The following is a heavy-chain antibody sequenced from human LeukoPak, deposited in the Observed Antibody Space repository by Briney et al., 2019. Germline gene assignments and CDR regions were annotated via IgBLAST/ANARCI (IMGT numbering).Heavy chain of an antibody. V-gene: IGHV3-7*05. D-gene: IGHD3-22*01. Sequence: GGSLRLSCAASGVTFSSYWMSWVRQAPGKGLEWVANIKQDGSEKYYVDSVKGRFTISRDNAKNSLYLQMNSLRAEDTAVYYCARVDGDYYDSSGYIAYWGQGTLVTVSS. CDR1: GVTFSSYW. CDR2: IKQDGSEK. CDR3: ARVDGDYYDSSGYIAY. J-gene: IGHJ4*02.